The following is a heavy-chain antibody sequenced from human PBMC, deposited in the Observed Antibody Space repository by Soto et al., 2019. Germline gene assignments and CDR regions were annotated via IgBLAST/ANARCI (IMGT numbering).Heavy chain of an antibody. CDR3: ARGLYDFWSGYYTAPCY. J-gene: IGHJ4*02. CDR1: GYTFTSYY. D-gene: IGHD3-3*01. Sequence: VASVKVSCKASGYTFTSYYMHWVRQAPGQGLEWMGIINPSGGSTSYAQKLQGRVTMTRDTSTSTVYMELSSLRSEDTAVYYCARGLYDFWSGYYTAPCYWGQGTLVTVSS. V-gene: IGHV1-46*01. CDR2: INPSGGST.